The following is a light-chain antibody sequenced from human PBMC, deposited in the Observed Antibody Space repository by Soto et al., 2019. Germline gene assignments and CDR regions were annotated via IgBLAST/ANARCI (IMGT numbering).Light chain of an antibody. CDR1: QSVASTY. V-gene: IGKV3-20*01. J-gene: IGKJ5*01. Sequence: EIVLTQSPVTLSLSPGERATFSCRASQSVASTYLHWFQQKPGQAPRLLIYATSSRATGIPDRFSGSGSGTEFTLTISRLEPEDFAVYYCQQYGSSPITFGRGTRLEIK. CDR3: QQYGSSPIT. CDR2: ATS.